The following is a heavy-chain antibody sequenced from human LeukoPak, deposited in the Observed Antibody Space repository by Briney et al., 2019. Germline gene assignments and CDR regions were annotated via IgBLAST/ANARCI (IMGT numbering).Heavy chain of an antibody. V-gene: IGHV5-51*01. D-gene: IGHD3-16*01. CDR2: IYPGDSDT. CDR1: GYSFTSYW. Sequence: GESLKISCKGSGYSFTSYWIGWVRQMPGKGLEWMGIIYPGDSDTRYSPSFQGQVTISADKSISTAYLQWSSLKASDTAMYYCATGGAYDTSPRVHFDYWGQGALVTVSS. J-gene: IGHJ4*02. CDR3: ATGGAYDTSPRVHFDY.